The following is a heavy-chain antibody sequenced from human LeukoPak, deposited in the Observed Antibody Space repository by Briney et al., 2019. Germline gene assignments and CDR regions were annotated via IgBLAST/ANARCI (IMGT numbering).Heavy chain of an antibody. Sequence: SQTLSLTCAVSGGSISSGGYSWSWLRQPPGKGLEWIGYIYHSGSTYYNPSLKSRVTISVDRSKNQFSLKLSSVTAADTAVYYCARSRQDLYFDYWGQGTLVTVSS. D-gene: IGHD2-15*01. CDR1: GGSISSGGYS. CDR3: ARSRQDLYFDY. V-gene: IGHV4-30-2*01. J-gene: IGHJ4*02. CDR2: IYHSGST.